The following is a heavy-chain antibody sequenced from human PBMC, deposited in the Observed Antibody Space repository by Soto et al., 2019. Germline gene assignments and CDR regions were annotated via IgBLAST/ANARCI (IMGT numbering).Heavy chain of an antibody. CDR2: IYYSGST. CDR3: ARSWITFGGVIGE. D-gene: IGHD3-16*02. CDR1: GGSISSYY. J-gene: IGHJ4*02. Sequence: QVQLQESGPGLVKPSVTLSLTCTVSGGSISSYYWSWIRQPPGKGLEWIGYIYYSGSTNYNPSLKSRVTISVDTSKNQFSLKLSSVTAADTAVYYCARSWITFGGVIGEWGQGTLVTVSS. V-gene: IGHV4-59*01.